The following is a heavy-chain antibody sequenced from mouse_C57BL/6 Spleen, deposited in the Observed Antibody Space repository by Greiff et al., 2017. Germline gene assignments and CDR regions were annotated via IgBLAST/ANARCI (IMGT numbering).Heavy chain of an antibody. CDR2: INPSNGGT. CDR3: AREEGYYGSSFYAMDY. D-gene: IGHD1-1*01. V-gene: IGHV1-53*01. CDR1: GYTFTSYW. J-gene: IGHJ4*01. Sequence: QVQLKQPGTELVKPGASVKLSCKASGYTFTSYWMHWVKQRPGQGLEWIGNINPSNGGTNYNEKFKSKATLTVDKSSSTAYMQLSSLTSEDSAVYYCAREEGYYGSSFYAMDYWGQGTSATVSS.